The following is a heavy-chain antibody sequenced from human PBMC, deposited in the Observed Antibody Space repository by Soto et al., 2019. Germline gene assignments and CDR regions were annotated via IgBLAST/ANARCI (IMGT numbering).Heavy chain of an antibody. CDR2: INHSGST. J-gene: IGHJ6*02. CDR1: GGSFSGYY. Sequence: SETLSLTCAVYGGSFSGYYWSWIRQPPGKGLEWIGEINHSGSTNYNPSLKSRVTISVDTSKNQFSLKLSSVTAADTAVYYCAKLWFGESRKRFEPYYYYGMDVWGQGTTVTSP. V-gene: IGHV4-34*01. CDR3: AKLWFGESRKRFEPYYYYGMDV. D-gene: IGHD3-10*01.